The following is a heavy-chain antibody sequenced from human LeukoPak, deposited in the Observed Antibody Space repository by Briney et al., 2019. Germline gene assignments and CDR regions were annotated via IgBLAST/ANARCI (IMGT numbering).Heavy chain of an antibody. D-gene: IGHD3-10*01. CDR1: GDSVSSNSAA. CDR2: TYYRSKWYN. V-gene: IGHV6-1*01. CDR3: ARDRKGGSGSYSIRGPYYDYGMDV. Sequence: SQTLSLTCAISGDSVSSNSAAWNWIRQSPSRGLEWLGRTYYRSKWYNDYAVSVKSRITIDPDTSKNQFSLQLNSVTPEDTAVYYCARDRKGGSGSYSIRGPYYDYGMDVWGQGTTVTVSS. J-gene: IGHJ6*02.